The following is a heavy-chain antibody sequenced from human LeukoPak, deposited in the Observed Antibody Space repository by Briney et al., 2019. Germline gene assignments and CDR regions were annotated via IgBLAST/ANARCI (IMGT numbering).Heavy chain of an antibody. J-gene: IGHJ4*02. Sequence: PGGALRLSCVASGFTVSSNYMSWVRQAGGKGLEGVSVSYSAGNTYYADSVKGRFTISRHNSENTLYLHMNSLRVEDTAVYFCARGGTPGYSSGRIDYWGQGTLVTVSS. CDR1: GFTVSSNY. D-gene: IGHD6-19*01. V-gene: IGHV3-53*04. CDR3: ARGGTPGYSSGRIDY. CDR2: SYSAGNT.